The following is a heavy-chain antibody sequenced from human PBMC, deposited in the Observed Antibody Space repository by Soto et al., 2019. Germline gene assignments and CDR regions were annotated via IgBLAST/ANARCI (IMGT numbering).Heavy chain of an antibody. CDR1: GLPFSAAW. CDR2: IKSKTDGGTT. D-gene: IGHD3-22*01. CDR3: TTDKDSRGHTPAPYYFHY. V-gene: IGHV3-15*07. Sequence: GGSLRLSCVVSGLPFSAAWMIWVRQAPGRGPEWVGRIKSKTDGGTTDYAAPVKGRFTISRDDSKNTLYLQMNSLKTEDTAVYYCTTDKDSRGHTPAPYYFHYSGQGPLVTVSS. J-gene: IGHJ4*02.